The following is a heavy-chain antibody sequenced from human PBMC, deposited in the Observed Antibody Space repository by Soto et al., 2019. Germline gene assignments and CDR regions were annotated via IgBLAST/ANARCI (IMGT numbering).Heavy chain of an antibody. D-gene: IGHD3-16*01. Sequence: PSETLSLTCAVSGYSISSGYYWGWIRQPPGKGLEWIGSIYHSGSTYYNPSLKSRVTISVDTSKNQFSLKLSSVTAADTAVYYCAKGGQMSYWGQGTPVTV. CDR2: IYHSGST. CDR1: GYSISSGYY. CDR3: AKGGQMSY. J-gene: IGHJ4*02. V-gene: IGHV4-38-2*01.